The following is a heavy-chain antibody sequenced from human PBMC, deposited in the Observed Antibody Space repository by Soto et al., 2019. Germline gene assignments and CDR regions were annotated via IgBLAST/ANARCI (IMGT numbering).Heavy chain of an antibody. J-gene: IGHJ6*02. V-gene: IGHV1-46*01. D-gene: IGHD3-9*01. CDR3: ARDAPGYFSYYYYYGMDV. Sequence: GASVKVSCKASGYTFTSYYMHWVRQAPGQGLEWMGIINPSGGSTSYAQKFQGRVTMTRDTSTSTVYMELSSLRSEDTAVYYCARDAPGYFSYYYYYGMDVWGQGTTVTVSS. CDR2: INPSGGST. CDR1: GYTFTSYY.